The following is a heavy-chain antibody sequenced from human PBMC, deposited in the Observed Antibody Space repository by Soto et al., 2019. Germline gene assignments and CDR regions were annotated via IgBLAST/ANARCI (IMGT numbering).Heavy chain of an antibody. CDR1: GFSLSTSGMC. J-gene: IGHJ3*02. CDR2: IDWDDDK. D-gene: IGHD3-22*01. CDR3: ARTSTYYYDSSGYYYHAFDI. V-gene: IGHV2-70*01. Sequence: SVPKLVNHTQTLRLSGTVAGFSLSTSGMCVSWIRQPPGKALEWLALIDWDDDKYYSTSLKTRLTISKDTSKNQVVLTMTNMDPVDTATYYCARTSTYYYDSSGYYYHAFDIWGQGTMVTVSS.